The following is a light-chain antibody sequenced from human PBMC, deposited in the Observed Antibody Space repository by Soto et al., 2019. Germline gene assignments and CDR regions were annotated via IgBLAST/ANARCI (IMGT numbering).Light chain of an antibody. Sequence: QPVRAQPASVSGSTGQSIAISCTGTSSDVGGYSYVSWYQQQPGKAPKLVISDVSNRPSGVSDRFSGSKSGNTASLTISGLQTEDEDDYYCASYTTSSTYVFGTGTKVTVL. CDR1: SSDVGGYSY. V-gene: IGLV2-14*01. CDR2: DVS. J-gene: IGLJ1*01. CDR3: ASYTTSSTYV.